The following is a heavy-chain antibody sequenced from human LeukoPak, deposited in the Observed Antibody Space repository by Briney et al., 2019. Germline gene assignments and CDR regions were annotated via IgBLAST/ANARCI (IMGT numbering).Heavy chain of an antibody. J-gene: IGHJ2*01. Sequence: SETLSLTCTVSGGSISSGSYYWGWIRQPPGKGLEWIGSIYYSGSTYYNPSLKSRVTISVDTSKNQFSLKLSSVTAADTAVYYCASLIGGYSYGQSYWYFDLWGRGTLVTVSS. CDR2: IYYSGST. V-gene: IGHV4-39*07. CDR1: GGSISSGSYY. CDR3: ASLIGGYSYGQSYWYFDL. D-gene: IGHD5-18*01.